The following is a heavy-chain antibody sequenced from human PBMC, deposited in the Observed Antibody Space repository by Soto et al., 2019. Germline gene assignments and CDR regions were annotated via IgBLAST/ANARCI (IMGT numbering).Heavy chain of an antibody. CDR2: IYPGDSDT. J-gene: IGHJ5*02. D-gene: IGHD3-3*01. CDR1: GYSFTSYW. V-gene: IGHV5-51*01. CDR3: ARGSGLYYDFLPFDP. Sequence: GESLKISCKGSGYSFTSYWIGWVRQMPGKGLEWMGIIYPGDSDTRYSPSFQGQVTISADKSISTAYLQWSSLKASDTAMYYCARGSGLYYDFLPFDPWGQGTLVTVSS.